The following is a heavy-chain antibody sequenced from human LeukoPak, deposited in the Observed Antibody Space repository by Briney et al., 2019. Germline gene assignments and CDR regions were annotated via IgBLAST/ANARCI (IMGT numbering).Heavy chain of an antibody. CDR2: IYHSGST. Sequence: SETLSLTCAVSGGSISSGAYSWSWIRQPPGKGLEWIGYIYHSGSTYYNPSLKSRVTISVDRSKNQFPLKLSSVTAADTAVYYCARVVAHTLDYWGQGTLVTVSS. J-gene: IGHJ4*02. CDR3: ARVVAHTLDY. CDR1: GGSISSGAYS. V-gene: IGHV4-30-2*01.